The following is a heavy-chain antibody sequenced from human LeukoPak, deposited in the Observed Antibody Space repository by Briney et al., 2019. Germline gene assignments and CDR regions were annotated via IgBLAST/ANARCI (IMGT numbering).Heavy chain of an antibody. D-gene: IGHD3-10*01. V-gene: IGHV1-18*01. CDR2: ISADNGNT. CDR3: ARAVWFGELLPFDY. Sequence: ASVNVSCKESGYTFTTYGISGVRQAPGQGLVWMGWISADNGNTNYAQKLQGRVTMTTDTSTRTAYMELRSLRSDDTAVYYCARAVWFGELLPFDYWGQGTLVTVSS. J-gene: IGHJ4*02. CDR1: GYTFTTYG.